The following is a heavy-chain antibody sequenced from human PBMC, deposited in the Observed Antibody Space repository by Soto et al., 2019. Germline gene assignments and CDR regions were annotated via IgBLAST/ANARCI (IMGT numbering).Heavy chain of an antibody. V-gene: IGHV3-33*01. CDR2: IWYDGSNK. Sequence: QVQLVESGGGVVQPGRSLRLSCAASGFTFSSYGMHWVRQAPGKGLEWVAGIWYDGSNKYYADSVKGRFTISRDNSKNTLYLQMNSLRAEDTAVYYCARMGVDTAMATTYYFDYGGQGTLVTVSS. CDR3: ARMGVDTAMATTYYFDY. J-gene: IGHJ4*02. CDR1: GFTFSSYG. D-gene: IGHD5-18*01.